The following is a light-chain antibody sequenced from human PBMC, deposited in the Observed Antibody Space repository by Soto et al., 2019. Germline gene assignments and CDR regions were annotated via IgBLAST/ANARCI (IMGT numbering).Light chain of an antibody. J-gene: IGLJ1*01. Sequence: QSVLTQPPSASGTPGQRITISCSGSSSDIESHTVNWYQQVPGKAPKLLINTNNQRPSGVPARFSGSKSGASASLAISGLQSEDEATYYCATWDDSRNGVFGTGTKVTVL. CDR2: TNN. V-gene: IGLV1-44*01. CDR3: ATWDDSRNGV. CDR1: SSDIESHT.